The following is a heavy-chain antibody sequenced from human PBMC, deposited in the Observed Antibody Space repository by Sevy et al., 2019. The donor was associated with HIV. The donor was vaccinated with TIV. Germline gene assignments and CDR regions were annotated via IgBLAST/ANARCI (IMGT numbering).Heavy chain of an antibody. CDR1: GYTFSGYD. V-gene: IGHV1-2*02. CDR2: INTLSGGT. J-gene: IGHJ4*02. D-gene: IGHD5-12*01. CDR3: ARGFSGYDLFPSGFDY. Sequence: ASVKVSCKASGYTFSGYDMHWVRQTPGQGLEWVGWINTLSGGTNYAQKFQGRATMTRDTSISTAYMEVTRLRSDDTAVFYCARGFSGYDLFPSGFDYWGQGTLVTVSS.